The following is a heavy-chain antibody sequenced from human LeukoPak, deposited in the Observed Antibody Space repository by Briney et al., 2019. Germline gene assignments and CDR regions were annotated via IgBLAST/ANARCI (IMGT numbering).Heavy chain of an antibody. CDR2: ISRSGSTI. V-gene: IGHV3-48*02. Sequence: PGGSLRLSCAASGFTFSTYSMNWVRQAPGKGLVWVSFISRSGSTIYYADSMKGRFTISRDNAKNSLYLQMNGLRDEDTAIYYCARDYCSSTSCSFDYWGQGTLVTVSS. CDR3: ARDYCSSTSCSFDY. CDR1: GFTFSTYS. J-gene: IGHJ4*02. D-gene: IGHD2-2*01.